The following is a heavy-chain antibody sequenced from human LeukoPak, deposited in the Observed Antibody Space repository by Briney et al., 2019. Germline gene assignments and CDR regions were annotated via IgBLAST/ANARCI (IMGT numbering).Heavy chain of an antibody. CDR2: IYYSGST. D-gene: IGHD2-15*01. CDR1: GGSISSSSYY. V-gene: IGHV4-39*01. CDR3: AGLYPWEVVVAVGFDY. Sequence: SETLSLTCTVSGGSISSSSYYWGWIRQPPGMGLEWIGSIYYSGSTYYNPSLKSRVTISVDTSKNQFSLKLSSVTAADTAVYYCAGLYPWEVVVAVGFDYWGQGTLVTVSS. J-gene: IGHJ4*02.